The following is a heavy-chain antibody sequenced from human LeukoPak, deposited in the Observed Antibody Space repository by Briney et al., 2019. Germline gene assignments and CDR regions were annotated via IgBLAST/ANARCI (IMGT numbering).Heavy chain of an antibody. D-gene: IGHD3-22*01. V-gene: IGHV4-34*01. CDR1: GGSLSGYY. Sequence: SETLSLTCAVYGGSLSGYYWSWIRQPPGKGLEWIGEINHSGSTNYNPSLKSRVTISVDTSKNQFSLKLSSVTAADTAVYYCARLNYYDSSGYYNSKKYYFDYWGQGTLVTVSS. CDR2: INHSGST. J-gene: IGHJ4*02. CDR3: ARLNYYDSSGYYNSKKYYFDY.